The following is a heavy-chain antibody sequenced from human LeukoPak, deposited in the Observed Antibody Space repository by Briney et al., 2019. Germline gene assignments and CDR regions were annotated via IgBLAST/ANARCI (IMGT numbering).Heavy chain of an antibody. V-gene: IGHV1-18*01. CDR1: GYTFFSYG. J-gene: IGHJ4*02. Sequence: ASVKVSCKTSGYTFFSYGITWVRQAPGQGLEWIGWISANNGDTKYAPKFQGSVTMTTESNTRTAYLAVRRLRSDDTAVYYCARDGVHSGTTDFWGQGTLITVAS. CDR3: ARDGVHSGTTDF. CDR2: ISANNGDT. D-gene: IGHD1-1*01.